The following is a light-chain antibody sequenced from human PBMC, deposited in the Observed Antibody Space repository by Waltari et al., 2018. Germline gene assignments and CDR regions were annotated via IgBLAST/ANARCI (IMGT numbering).Light chain of an antibody. V-gene: IGKV1-5*03. CDR1: QSISDY. Sequence: DIQKTQSPSTLSASVGDRVTITCRASQSISDYLAWFQQKPGKAPKVLIYKASTLQGGVPSRFSGSGSGTDFTLTISSLQPDDFATYYCQQYNTYSRTFGQGTKVEI. J-gene: IGKJ1*01. CDR3: QQYNTYSRT. CDR2: KAS.